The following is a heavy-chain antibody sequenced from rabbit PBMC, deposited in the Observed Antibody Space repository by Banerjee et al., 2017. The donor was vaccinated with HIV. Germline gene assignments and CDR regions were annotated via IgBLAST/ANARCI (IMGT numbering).Heavy chain of an antibody. CDR2: MESGGHID. Sequence: LVESGGGLVQPEGSLTLTCKASGFDFSSNVMCWFRQAPGKGLEDIAGMESGGHIDYYANWAKGRFTISKTSSTTVTLQMTSLTAADTATYFCARNQGEVWGPGNLVTV. J-gene: IGHJ4*01. CDR1: GFDFSSNV. V-gene: IGHV1S45*01. CDR3: ARNQGEV.